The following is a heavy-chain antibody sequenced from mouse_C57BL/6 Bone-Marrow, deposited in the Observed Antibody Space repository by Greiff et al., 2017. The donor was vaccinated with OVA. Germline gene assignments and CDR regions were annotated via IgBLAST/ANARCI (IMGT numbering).Heavy chain of an antibody. J-gene: IGHJ1*03. CDR3: ARYYYGSRGDWYFDV. CDR1: GYAFTNYL. Sequence: QVQLQQSGAELVRPGTSVKVSCKASGYAFTNYLIEWVKQRPGQGLEWIGVINPGSGGTNYNEKFKGKATLTADKSSSTAYMQLSSLTSEASAVYFCARYYYGSRGDWYFDVWGTGTTVTVSS. D-gene: IGHD1-1*01. CDR2: INPGSGGT. V-gene: IGHV1-54*01.